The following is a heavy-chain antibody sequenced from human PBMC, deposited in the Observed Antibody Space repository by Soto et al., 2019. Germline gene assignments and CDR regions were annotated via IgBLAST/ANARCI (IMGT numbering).Heavy chain of an antibody. V-gene: IGHV3-23*01. J-gene: IGHJ4*02. CDR3: AKEIWAAAGTPTLDY. CDR2: ISGGTSST. CDR1: GFTFSSYA. D-gene: IGHD6-13*01. Sequence: EVQLLESGGGLVQPGGSLRLSCAASGFTFSSYAMSWVRQAPGKGLEWVSAISGGTSSTYYADSVKCRFTISRDNSKNTLYLPLNSLRASDTAVYYCAKEIWAAAGTPTLDYWGQGTLVTVSS.